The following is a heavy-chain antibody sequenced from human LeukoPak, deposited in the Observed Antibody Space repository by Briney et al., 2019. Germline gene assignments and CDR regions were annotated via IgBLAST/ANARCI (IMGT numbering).Heavy chain of an antibody. CDR3: ATRVYYDSTNWFDP. CDR1: GYTLTELS. Sequence: ASVKVSCKVSGYTLTELSMHWVRQAPGKGLEWMGGFDPEDGETIYVQKFQGRVTMTEDTSTDTAYMELSSLRSEDTAVYYCATRVYYDSTNWFDPWGQGTLVTVSS. D-gene: IGHD3-22*01. V-gene: IGHV1-24*01. J-gene: IGHJ5*02. CDR2: FDPEDGET.